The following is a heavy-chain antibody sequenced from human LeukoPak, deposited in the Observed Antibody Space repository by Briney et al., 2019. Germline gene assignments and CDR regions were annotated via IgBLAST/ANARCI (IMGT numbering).Heavy chain of an antibody. CDR1: GFPFSSYA. CDR3: ASRHSGYDSVRY. V-gene: IGHV3-23*01. Sequence: PGASLLLSCAASGFPFSSYAMSGGRQAPGKGGEGGSAISGSGGSTYSAPSVKGRFTISRDNSKNTLYLQMNSLRAEDTAVYYCASRHSGYDSVRYWGQGTLVTVSS. CDR2: ISGSGGST. D-gene: IGHD5-12*01. J-gene: IGHJ4*02.